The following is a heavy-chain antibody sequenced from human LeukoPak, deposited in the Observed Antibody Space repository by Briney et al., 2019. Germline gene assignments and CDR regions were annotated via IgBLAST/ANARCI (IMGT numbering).Heavy chain of an antibody. CDR2: IYYSGST. J-gene: IGHJ3*02. CDR1: GGSISSYY. V-gene: IGHV4-59*01. Sequence: SETLSLTCTVSGGSISSYYWSWIRQPPGKGLEWIGYIYYSGSTNYNPSLKSRVTISVDTSKNQFSLKLSSVTAADTAVYYCAGDSYCSSTSCYSGAFDIWGQGTMVTVSS. D-gene: IGHD2-2*01. CDR3: AGDSYCSSTSCYSGAFDI.